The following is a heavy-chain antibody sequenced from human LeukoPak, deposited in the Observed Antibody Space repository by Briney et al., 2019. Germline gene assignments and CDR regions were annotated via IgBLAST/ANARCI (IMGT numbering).Heavy chain of an antibody. CDR3: ARDRHYYGSGILGY. CDR1: GFTFSSYA. J-gene: IGHJ4*02. Sequence: GGSLRLSCAASGFTFSSYAMHWVRQAPGKGLEWVAVISYDGSNKYYADSVKGRFTISRDNSKNTLYLQMSSLRAEDTAVYYCARDRHYYGSGILGYWGQGTLVTVSS. V-gene: IGHV3-30-3*01. D-gene: IGHD3-10*01. CDR2: ISYDGSNK.